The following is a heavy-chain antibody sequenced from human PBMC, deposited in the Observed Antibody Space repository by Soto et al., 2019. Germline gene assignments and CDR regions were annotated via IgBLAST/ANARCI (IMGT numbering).Heavy chain of an antibody. CDR2: ISPSDSAA. J-gene: IGHJ6*02. D-gene: IGHD1-1*01. CDR3: ARTLKNQLPPYYYAMDV. Sequence: EEQLVESGGGLVHPGGSLSLSCSASGFTFSRYEMNWVRQGPGRGLEWISYISPSDSAAYYADSVKGRFTISRDNAKNTLILQMNSLRAEDTAVYYCARTLKNQLPPYYYAMDVWGQGTTVTVSS. CDR1: GFTFSRYE. V-gene: IGHV3-48*03.